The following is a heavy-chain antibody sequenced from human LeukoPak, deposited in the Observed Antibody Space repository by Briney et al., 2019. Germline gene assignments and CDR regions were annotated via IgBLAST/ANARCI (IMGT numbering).Heavy chain of an antibody. CDR3: ARGGYCSSTGCLRRAFVI. D-gene: IGHD2-2*01. V-gene: IGHV4-34*01. J-gene: IGHJ3*02. Sequence: PSEALPLTCAVYGGSFSGYYWRWLRQPPGKELKWIGEINHCGSTNYNPSLQSGVTISVDTSKNQYYLKLSSVTAADTAVYYCARGGYCSSTGCLRRAFVIWGQGTMVTVSS. CDR1: GGSFSGYY. CDR2: INHCGST.